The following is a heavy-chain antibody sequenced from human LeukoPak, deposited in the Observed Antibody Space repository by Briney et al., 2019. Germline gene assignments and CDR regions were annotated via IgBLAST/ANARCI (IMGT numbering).Heavy chain of an antibody. D-gene: IGHD3-9*01. CDR1: GVSISGGDYY. Sequence: SETLSLTCTVSGVSISGGDYYWSWIRQPPGKGLEWIGYIYYSGSTYYNPSLKSRVTISVDTSKNQFSLKLSSVTAADTAVYYCARDPGDTIFRTWGQGTLVTVSS. CDR2: IYYSGST. V-gene: IGHV4-30-4*01. CDR3: ARDPGDTIFRT. J-gene: IGHJ5*02.